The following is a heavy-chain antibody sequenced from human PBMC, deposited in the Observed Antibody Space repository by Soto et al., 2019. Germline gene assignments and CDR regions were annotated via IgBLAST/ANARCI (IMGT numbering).Heavy chain of an antibody. CDR2: ISAHNGNT. CDR3: ARGRYGDY. D-gene: IGHD1-1*01. CDR1: GYAFTTYG. V-gene: IGHV1-18*01. J-gene: IGHJ4*02. Sequence: QVHLVQSGAEVKKPGASVKVSCKGSGYAFTTYGITWVRQAPGQGLEWMGWISAHNGNTNYAQKLQGRVTVTRDTSTSTANMELRSRRSDDTAVDYCARGRYGDYWGQGALVTVSS.